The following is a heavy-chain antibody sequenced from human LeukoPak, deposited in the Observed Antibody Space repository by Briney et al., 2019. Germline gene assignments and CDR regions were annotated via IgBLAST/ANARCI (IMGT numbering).Heavy chain of an antibody. V-gene: IGHV3-48*03. CDR1: GFTFSSYE. Sequence: GGSLRLSCAASGFTFSSYEMNWVRQAPGKGLEWVSYISSSGSTIYYADSVKGRFTISRDNAKNSLYLQMNSLRAEDTAVYYCARANGYYYDSSGYYTSYFDYWGQGTLVTVSS. CDR2: ISSSGSTI. D-gene: IGHD3-22*01. CDR3: ARANGYYYDSSGYYTSYFDY. J-gene: IGHJ4*02.